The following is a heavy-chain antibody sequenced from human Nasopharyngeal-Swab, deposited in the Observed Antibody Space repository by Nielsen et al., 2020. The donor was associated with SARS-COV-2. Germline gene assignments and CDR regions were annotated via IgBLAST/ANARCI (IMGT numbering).Heavy chain of an antibody. D-gene: IGHD5-18*01. J-gene: IGHJ6*03. Sequence: LSLTCAASGFTFSSYAMNWFRQAQGQGLEWVTYIRNKDYGGTTEYAASVRGRFTISRDDSKNIAYLQMNSLTTEDTAVYYCTRDFPFSVDTATRGYMDVWGKGTTVTVSS. V-gene: IGHV3-49*03. CDR1: GFTFSSYA. CDR2: IRNKDYGGTT. CDR3: TRDFPFSVDTATRGYMDV.